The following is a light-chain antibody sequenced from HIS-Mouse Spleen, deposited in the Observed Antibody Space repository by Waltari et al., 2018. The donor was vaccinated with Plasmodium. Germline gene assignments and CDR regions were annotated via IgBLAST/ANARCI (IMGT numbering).Light chain of an antibody. Sequence: SYELTQPPSVSVSPGQPARITCSGDALPKKYAYWSQQKSGQAPVLVIYEDSKRPSGIPERFSGSSSGTMATLTISGAQVEDEADYYCYSTDSSGNHSRVFGGGTKLTVL. J-gene: IGLJ3*02. V-gene: IGLV3-10*01. CDR2: EDS. CDR1: ALPKKY. CDR3: YSTDSSGNHSRV.